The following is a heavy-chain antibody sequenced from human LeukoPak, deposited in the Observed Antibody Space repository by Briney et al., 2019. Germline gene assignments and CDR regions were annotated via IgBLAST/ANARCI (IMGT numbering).Heavy chain of an antibody. CDR1: GYTFTSYD. CDR2: MNPNSGNT. CDR3: ARGRGYCTNGVCPFDY. J-gene: IGHJ4*02. Sequence: ASVKVSCKASGYTFTSYDINWVRQATGQGLEWMGWMNPNSGNTGYAQKFQGRVTITRNTSISTAYMELSSLRSEDTAVYYCARGRGYCTNGVCPFDYWGQGTLVTVSS. V-gene: IGHV1-8*03. D-gene: IGHD2-8*01.